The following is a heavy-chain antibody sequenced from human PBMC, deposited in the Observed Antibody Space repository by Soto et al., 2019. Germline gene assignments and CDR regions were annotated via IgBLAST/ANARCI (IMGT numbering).Heavy chain of an antibody. V-gene: IGHV4-31*03. J-gene: IGHJ5*02. CDR2: IYYSGST. Sequence: QVQLQESGPGLVKPSQTLSLTCTVSGGSISSGGYYWSWIRQHPGKGLEWIGYIYYSGSTYYHPSLNSRVTISVDTSKNQFSLKLSSVTAADTAVYYCAREGYDSSGYYYSWFDPWGQGTLVTVSS. CDR1: GGSISSGGYY. D-gene: IGHD3-22*01. CDR3: AREGYDSSGYYYSWFDP.